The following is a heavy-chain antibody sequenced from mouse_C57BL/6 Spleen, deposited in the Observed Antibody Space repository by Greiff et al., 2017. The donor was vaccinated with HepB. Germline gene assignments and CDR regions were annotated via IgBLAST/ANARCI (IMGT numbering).Heavy chain of an antibody. J-gene: IGHJ2*01. CDR1: GYTFTSYG. D-gene: IGHD1-1*01. CDR2: IYPRSGNT. V-gene: IGHV1-81*01. CDR3: AREGVYYGSSYYFDY. Sequence: VQLQQSGAELARPGASVKLSCKASGYTFTSYGISWVKQRTGQGLEWIGEIYPRSGNTYYNEKFKGKATLTADKSSSTAYMELRSLTSEDSAVYVCAREGVYYGSSYYFDYWGQGTTLTVSS.